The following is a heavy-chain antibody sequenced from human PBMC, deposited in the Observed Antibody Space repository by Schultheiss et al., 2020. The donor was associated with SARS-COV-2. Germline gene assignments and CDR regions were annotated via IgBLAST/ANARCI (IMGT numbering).Heavy chain of an antibody. D-gene: IGHD3-3*01. J-gene: IGHJ4*02. CDR2: IWYDGSNK. CDR1: GFTFSSYG. Sequence: GGSLRLSCAASGFTFSSYGMHWVRQAPGKGLEWVAVIWYDGSNKYYADSVKGRFTISRVNSKNTLYLQMNGLRAEDTAVYYCARMAIFGGNPFDYWGQGTLVTVSS. V-gene: IGHV3-33*08. CDR3: ARMAIFGGNPFDY.